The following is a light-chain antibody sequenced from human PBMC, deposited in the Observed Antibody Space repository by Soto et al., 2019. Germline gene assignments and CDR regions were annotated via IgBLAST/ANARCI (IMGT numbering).Light chain of an antibody. CDR1: QRIANY. V-gene: IGKV1-39*01. J-gene: IGKJ2*01. Sequence: DIQMTQSPSSLSASVGDRVTITCRASQRIANYLNWYQQRPGKAPKLLISGASTLQSAVPSRFSGGGSGTDFTLTISTLQPEDFATYYCHQTYTTPHTFGQGTKLEIK. CDR2: GAS. CDR3: HQTYTTPHT.